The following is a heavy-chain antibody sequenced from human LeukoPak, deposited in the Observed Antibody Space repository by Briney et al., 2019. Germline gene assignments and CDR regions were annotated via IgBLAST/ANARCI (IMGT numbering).Heavy chain of an antibody. CDR2: IIPIFGTA. J-gene: IGHJ4*02. D-gene: IGHD6-19*01. CDR1: GGTFSSYA. CDR3: ARGKMPEQWLQPYYFDY. V-gene: IGHV1-69*05. Sequence: GASVKVSCKASGGTFSSYAISWVRQAPGQGLEWMGGIIPIFGTANYAQKFQGRVTITTDESTSTAYMELSSLRSEDTAVYYCARGKMPEQWLQPYYFDYWGQGTLVTVSS.